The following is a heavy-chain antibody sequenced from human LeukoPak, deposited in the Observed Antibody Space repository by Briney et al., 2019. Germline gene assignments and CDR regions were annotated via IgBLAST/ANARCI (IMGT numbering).Heavy chain of an antibody. CDR3: ARVDIVATRACYYYGMDV. V-gene: IGHV1-18*01. D-gene: IGHD5-12*01. CDR1: GYTFTSYG. J-gene: IGHJ6*02. Sequence: ASVKVSCKASGYTFTSYGISWVRQAPGQGLEWMGWISAYNGNTNYAQKLQGRVTMTTDTSTSTAYMELRSLRSDDTAVYYCARVDIVATRACYYYGMDVWGQGTTVTVSS. CDR2: ISAYNGNT.